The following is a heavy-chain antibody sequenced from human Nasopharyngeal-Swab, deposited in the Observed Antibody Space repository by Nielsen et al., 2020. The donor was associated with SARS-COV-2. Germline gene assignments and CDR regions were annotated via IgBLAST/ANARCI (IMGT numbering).Heavy chain of an antibody. CDR3: ARVSVMYNWKGVVDY. J-gene: IGHJ4*02. Sequence: WIRQPPGKGLEWVSSISSSSSYIYYADSVKGRFTISRDNARNSLYLQMNSLRAEDTAVYYCARVSVMYNWKGVVDYWGQGTLVTVSS. CDR2: ISSSSSYI. D-gene: IGHD1-20*01. V-gene: IGHV3-21*01.